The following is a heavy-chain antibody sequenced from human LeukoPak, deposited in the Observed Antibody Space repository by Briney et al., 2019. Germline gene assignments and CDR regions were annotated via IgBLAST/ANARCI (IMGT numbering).Heavy chain of an antibody. CDR3: ARDFRASFDP. Sequence: PGGSLTLSCAASGFTVSSNYMSWVRQAPGKGLEWVSVIYSGGSAYYADSVKGRFTISRDNSKNTLYLQMNSLRAEDTAVYYCARDFRASFDPWGQGTLVTVSS. CDR1: GFTVSSNY. CDR2: IYSGGSA. J-gene: IGHJ5*02. V-gene: IGHV3-66*02. D-gene: IGHD3-3*01.